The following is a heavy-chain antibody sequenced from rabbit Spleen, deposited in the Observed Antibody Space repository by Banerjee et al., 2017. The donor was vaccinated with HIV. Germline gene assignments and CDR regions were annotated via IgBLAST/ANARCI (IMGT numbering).Heavy chain of an antibody. Sequence: VESGGGLVKPGASLTLTCTASGFSFISSYDMSWVRQAPGKGLEWIGFIYTGNGKNYYASWAKGRFTISKSSSTTVTLQLTSLTAADTATYFCATYVDYDGDFNLWGQGTLVTVS. V-gene: IGHV1S40*01. CDR3: ATYVDYDGDFNL. D-gene: IGHD2-1*01. J-gene: IGHJ4*01. CDR2: IYTGNGKN. CDR1: GFSFISSYD.